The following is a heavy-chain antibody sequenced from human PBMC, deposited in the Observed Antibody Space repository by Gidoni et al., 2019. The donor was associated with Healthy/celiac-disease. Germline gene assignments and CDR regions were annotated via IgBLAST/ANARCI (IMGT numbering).Heavy chain of an antibody. CDR2: ISYDGSNK. CDR3: ARELGQLWRAYYGMDV. Sequence: QVQLVESGGGVVQPGRSLRLSCAASGFTFSSYAMHWVRPAPGKGLEWVAVISYDGSNKYYADSVKGRFTISRDNSKNTLYLQMNSLRAEDTAVYYCARELGQLWRAYYGMDVWGQGTTVTVSS. D-gene: IGHD5-18*01. CDR1: GFTFSSYA. V-gene: IGHV3-30*04. J-gene: IGHJ6*02.